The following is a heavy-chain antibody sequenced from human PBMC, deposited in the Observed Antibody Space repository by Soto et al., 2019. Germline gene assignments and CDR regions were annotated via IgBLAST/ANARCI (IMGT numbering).Heavy chain of an antibody. J-gene: IGHJ4*02. V-gene: IGHV2-5*02. CDR3: AHRRAYNNYWFWGDFDS. CDR1: GFSLSTSGVG. D-gene: IGHD3-16*01. CDR2: IYWDNDK. Sequence: QITLKESGPPLVKPTQTLTLTCAFSGFSLSTSGVGVGWIRQPPGKALEWLALIYWDNDKRYSPSLKSRLTITKDTSNTQVVLTMTDVDPVDTGTYYCAHRRAYNNYWFWGDFDSWGQGILVTVSS.